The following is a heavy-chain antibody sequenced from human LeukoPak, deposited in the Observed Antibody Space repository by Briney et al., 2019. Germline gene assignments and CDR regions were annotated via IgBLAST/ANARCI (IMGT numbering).Heavy chain of an antibody. J-gene: IGHJ4*02. V-gene: IGHV3-9*01. CDR3: AKGGSGDIVVVVAATPFDY. D-gene: IGHD2-15*01. CDR1: GFTFDDYA. Sequence: SLRLSCAASGFTFDDYAMHWVRQAPGKGLEWVSGISWNSGSIGYADSVKGRFTISRDNAKNSLYLQMNSLRAEDTALYYCAKGGSGDIVVVVAATPFDYWGQGTLVTVSS. CDR2: ISWNSGSI.